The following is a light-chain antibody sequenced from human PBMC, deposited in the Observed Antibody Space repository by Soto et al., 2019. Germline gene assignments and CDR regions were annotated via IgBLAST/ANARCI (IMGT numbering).Light chain of an antibody. CDR3: QQYESYSPWT. CDR1: QSISSW. J-gene: IGKJ1*01. Sequence: DIQMTQSPSALSASVGDRATITCRASQSISSWLAWYQQKPGKAPKLLIYDASTLQSGVPSRYSGSGSGTEFTLTISNLQPDDFATYYCQQYESYSPWTFGQGTKEDIK. V-gene: IGKV1-5*01. CDR2: DAS.